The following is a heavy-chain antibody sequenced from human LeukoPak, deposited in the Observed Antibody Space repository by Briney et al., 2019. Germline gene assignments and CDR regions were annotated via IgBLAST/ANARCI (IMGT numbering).Heavy chain of an antibody. D-gene: IGHD3-10*01. CDR2: ISCSGGCT. Sequence: GGSLRLSCAASGFTFSSYAMSWLRKAPGKGLEWLSAISCSGGCTYYADSVKGRFTISRDNSKNTLYLQMNSLRAEDTAVFYYAKNYGTGSYRRGFDYWGQGTLVTVSS. V-gene: IGHV3-23*01. CDR1: GFTFSSYA. CDR3: AKNYGTGSYRRGFDY. J-gene: IGHJ4*02.